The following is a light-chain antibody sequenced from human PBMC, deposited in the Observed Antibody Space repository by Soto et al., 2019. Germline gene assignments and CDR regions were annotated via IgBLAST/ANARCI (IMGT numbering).Light chain of an antibody. CDR1: SSDVGSYNL. Sequence: QSVLTQPASVSGSPGQSITISCTGTSSDVGSYNLVSWYQQHPGKAPKLMIYEGSKRPSGVSNRFSGSKSGNTASLTISGLQAEDEADYYCCSYAGSSTSVVFGGGTKLPS. J-gene: IGLJ2*01. V-gene: IGLV2-23*01. CDR2: EGS. CDR3: CSYAGSSTSVV.